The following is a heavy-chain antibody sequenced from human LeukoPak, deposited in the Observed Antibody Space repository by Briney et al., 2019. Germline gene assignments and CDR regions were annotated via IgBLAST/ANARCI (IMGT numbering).Heavy chain of an antibody. CDR2: ISSSSSTI. CDR1: GFTFSSYS. Sequence: GGSLRLSCAASGFTFSSYSMNWVRQAPGKGLEWVSYISSSSSTIYYADSVKGRFTISRDNAKNSLYLQMNSLRDEDTAVYYCARGFLEWLLVRHYYGMDVWGQGTTVTVSS. CDR3: ARGFLEWLLVRHYYGMDV. D-gene: IGHD3-3*01. J-gene: IGHJ6*02. V-gene: IGHV3-48*02.